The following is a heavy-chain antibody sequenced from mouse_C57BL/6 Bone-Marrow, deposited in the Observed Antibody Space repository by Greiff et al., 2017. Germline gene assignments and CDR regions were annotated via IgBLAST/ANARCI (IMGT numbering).Heavy chain of an antibody. Sequence: EVKLVESGGGLVQPKGSLKLSCAASGFSFNTYAMNWVRQAPGKGLEWVARIRSKSNNYATYYADSVKDRFTISRDDSESMLYLQMNNLKTEDTAMYYCVRGLYLFAYWGQGTLVTVSA. CDR1: GFSFNTYA. J-gene: IGHJ3*01. D-gene: IGHD5-1-1*01. CDR3: VRGLYLFAY. V-gene: IGHV10-1*01. CDR2: IRSKSNNYAT.